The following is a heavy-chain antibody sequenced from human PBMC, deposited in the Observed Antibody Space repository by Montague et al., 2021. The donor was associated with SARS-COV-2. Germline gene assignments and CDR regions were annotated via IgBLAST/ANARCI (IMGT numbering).Heavy chain of an antibody. Sequence: PALEKPTQTLTLTCTFSGFSLSTSGMCVSWIRQPPGKALEWLTLIDWDDDKYYSTSPKTRLTISKDTSKNQVVLTMTNMDPVDTATYYCARSYGTTVVTRAFDYWGQGTLVTVSS. CDR1: GFSLSTSGMC. V-gene: IGHV2-70*01. CDR3: ARSYGTTVVTRAFDY. CDR2: IDWDDDK. D-gene: IGHD4-23*01. J-gene: IGHJ4*02.